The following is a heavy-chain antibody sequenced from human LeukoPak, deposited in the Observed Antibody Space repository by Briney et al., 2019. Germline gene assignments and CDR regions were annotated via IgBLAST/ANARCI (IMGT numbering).Heavy chain of an antibody. Sequence: ASVKVSCKASGYTFATSGISWVRQAPGQGLEWMGWISADNGNRNYAQNYQGRVTMTTDTSTSTAYMDLRSLRSDDTAVYYCARDAGPASGDAFDIRGQGTMVTVSS. CDR3: ARDAGPASGDAFDI. D-gene: IGHD6-13*01. V-gene: IGHV1-18*01. CDR2: ISADNGNR. CDR1: GYTFATSG. J-gene: IGHJ3*02.